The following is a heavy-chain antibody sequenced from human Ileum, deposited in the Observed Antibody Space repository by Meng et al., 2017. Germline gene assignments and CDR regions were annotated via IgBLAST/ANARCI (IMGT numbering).Heavy chain of an antibody. V-gene: IGHV4-61*01. D-gene: IGHD5-12*01. J-gene: IGHJ5*02. CDR1: VVSVIMNSYY. Sequence: VQGLGLGLFRPSRTQSPPCTVSVVSVIMNSYYWSWTRQPRGKGLELIGFIYDSASTNSNPSLKSRVTISVDTSKNQFSLKVSSVTAADTAVYYCARDSGYDKNWFDPWGQGTLVTVSS. CDR3: ARDSGYDKNWFDP. CDR2: IYDSAST.